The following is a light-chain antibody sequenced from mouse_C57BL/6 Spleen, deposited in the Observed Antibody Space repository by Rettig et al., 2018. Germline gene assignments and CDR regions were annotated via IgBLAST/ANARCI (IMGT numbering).Light chain of an antibody. Sequence: QIVLTQSPAIMSASPGEKVTMTCSASSSVSSMYWYQQKPGSSPRLLIYDTSNLASGVPVRFSGSGSGTSYSLTISRMEAADAATYYCQQWSSYPFTFGPG. CDR1: SSVSS. CDR2: DTS. J-gene: IGKJ4*01. V-gene: IGKV4-55*01. CDR3: QQWSSYPFT.